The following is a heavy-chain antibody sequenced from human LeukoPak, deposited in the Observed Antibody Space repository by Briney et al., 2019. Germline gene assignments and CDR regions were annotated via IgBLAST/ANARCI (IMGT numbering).Heavy chain of an antibody. CDR1: GGSFSGYY. D-gene: IGHD6-19*01. J-gene: IGHJ4*02. V-gene: IGHV4-38-2*01. CDR3: ARVDIRLAGIAVAGTHTYYFDY. CDR2: IYHSGST. Sequence: PSETLSLTCAVYGGSFSGYYWGWIRQPPGKGLEWIGSIYHSGSTYYNPSLKSRVTISVDTSKNQFSLKLSSVTAADTAVYYCARVDIRLAGIAVAGTHTYYFDYWGQGTLVTVSS.